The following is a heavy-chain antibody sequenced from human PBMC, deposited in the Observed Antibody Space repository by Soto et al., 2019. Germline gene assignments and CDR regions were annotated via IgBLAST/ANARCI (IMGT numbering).Heavy chain of an antibody. CDR1: GFTFSRNA. CDR2: TTGNSALT. J-gene: IGHJ3*01. CDR3: AKNRDYDYDAFDV. D-gene: IGHD3-16*01. Sequence: LRLSCAGSGFTFSRNAMSWVRQAPGKGLEWVSGTTGNSALTYYADSVKGRFTISRDNSKKTLYLQMNTLSADDTAVYYCAKNRDYDYDAFDVWGQGTVVTVSS. V-gene: IGHV3-23*01.